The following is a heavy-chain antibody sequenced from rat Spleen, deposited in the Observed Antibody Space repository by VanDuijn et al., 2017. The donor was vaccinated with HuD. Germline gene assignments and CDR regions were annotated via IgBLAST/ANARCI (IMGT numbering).Heavy chain of an antibody. V-gene: IGHV2S8*01. Sequence: QVQLKESGPGLVQPSQTLSLTCTVSGFPLSNDGVIWVRQPPGKGLEWIAAISSCGSTYYNSALKSRLSISRDTSKSQVFLKMNSLQSEDTTTYYCARGGRRGYYIMDAWGQGASVTVSS. CDR1: GFPLSNDG. D-gene: IGHD4-3*01. CDR2: ISSCGST. CDR3: ARGGRRGYYIMDA. J-gene: IGHJ4*01.